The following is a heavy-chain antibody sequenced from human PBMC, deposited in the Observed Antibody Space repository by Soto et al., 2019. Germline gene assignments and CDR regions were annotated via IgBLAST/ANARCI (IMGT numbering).Heavy chain of an antibody. CDR1: GGSISSGGYS. Sequence: SETLSLTCAVSGGSISSGGYSWSWIRQPPGKGLEWIGYIYHSGSTYYNPSLKSRVTISVDRSKDQFSLKLSSVTAADTAVYYCARARGDYGGNKHRGQVYYFDYWGQGTLVTVSS. V-gene: IGHV4-30-2*01. CDR3: ARARGDYGGNKHRGQVYYFDY. D-gene: IGHD4-17*01. CDR2: IYHSGST. J-gene: IGHJ4*02.